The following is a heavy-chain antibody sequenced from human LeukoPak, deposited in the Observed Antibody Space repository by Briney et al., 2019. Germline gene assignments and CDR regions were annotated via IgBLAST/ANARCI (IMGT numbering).Heavy chain of an antibody. Sequence: ASVRVSCKASGYTFTSYGISWVRQAPGQGVEWMGWISAYNGNTNYAQKLQGSVTITIDTSTSTAYMELKSLRSDDTAVYYCARPPHGGNSSPFDYWGQGTLVTVSS. V-gene: IGHV1-18*01. CDR2: ISAYNGNT. J-gene: IGHJ4*02. D-gene: IGHD4-23*01. CDR3: ARPPHGGNSSPFDY. CDR1: GYTFTSYG.